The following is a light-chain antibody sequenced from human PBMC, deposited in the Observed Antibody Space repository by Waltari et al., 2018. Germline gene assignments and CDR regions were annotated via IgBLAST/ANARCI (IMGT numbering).Light chain of an antibody. CDR3: SSYAGADSLL. CDR2: DVT. V-gene: IGLV2-8*01. Sequence: QSALTQPPSASGSLGQSVTISCTGTNNDVGAYQYVSWYQQYPGKAPKLLIYDVTKRPSGVSERFSGSKSGRTASLTVSGLQPEDEAIYSCSSYAGADSLLFGGGTKLTVL. CDR1: NNDVGAYQY. J-gene: IGLJ3*02.